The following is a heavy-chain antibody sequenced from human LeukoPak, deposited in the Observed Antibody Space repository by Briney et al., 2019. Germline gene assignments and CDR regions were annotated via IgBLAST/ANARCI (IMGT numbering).Heavy chain of an antibody. Sequence: SETLSLTCTVSGGSISSYYWSWIRQPAGKGLEWIGRTYTSGSTNYNPSLKSRVTMSVDTSKNQFSLKLTSVTAADTAVYYCARAKPNNCSGARCYLGWFDPWGQGTLVTVSS. CDR3: ARAKPNNCSGARCYLGWFDP. CDR2: TYTSGST. V-gene: IGHV4-4*07. CDR1: GGSISSYY. D-gene: IGHD2-15*01. J-gene: IGHJ5*02.